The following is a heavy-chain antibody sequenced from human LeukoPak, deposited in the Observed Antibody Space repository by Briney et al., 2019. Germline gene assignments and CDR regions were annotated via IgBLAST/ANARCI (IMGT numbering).Heavy chain of an antibody. Sequence: GASVKVSCKASGYTFTGYYMHWVRQAPGQGLEWMGWINPNSGGTNYAQKFQGRVTMTRDTSISTAYMELSRLRSDDTAVYYCARASKAAAGTNWFVSAFDIWGQGTMVTVSS. V-gene: IGHV1-2*02. CDR2: INPNSGGT. D-gene: IGHD6-13*01. J-gene: IGHJ3*02. CDR1: GYTFTGYY. CDR3: ARASKAAAGTNWFVSAFDI.